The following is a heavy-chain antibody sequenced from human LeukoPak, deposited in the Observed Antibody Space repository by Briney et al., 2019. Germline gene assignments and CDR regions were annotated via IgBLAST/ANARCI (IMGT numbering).Heavy chain of an antibody. V-gene: IGHV3-21*01. Sequence: GGSLRLSCAASGFTFSDSSMNWVRQAPGKGLEWVSPIGPDSNYIYYVDSVEGRFTISRDNTKNSLYLQMNSLRAEDTAVYYCARFRGYYDSSGPFPNDYWGQGTLVTVSS. CDR2: IGPDSNYI. CDR3: ARFRGYYDSSGPFPNDY. CDR1: GFTFSDSS. J-gene: IGHJ4*02. D-gene: IGHD3-22*01.